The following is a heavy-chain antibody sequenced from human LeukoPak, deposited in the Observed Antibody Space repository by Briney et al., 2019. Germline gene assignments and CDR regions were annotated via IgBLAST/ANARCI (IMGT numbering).Heavy chain of an antibody. CDR3: ARDYIAAAGPNGDY. D-gene: IGHD6-13*01. CDR1: GFTFDDYT. J-gene: IGHJ4*02. Sequence: GGSLRLSCAASGFTFDDYTMHWVRQAPGKGLEWVSLITWDGDSTYYADSVKGRFTISRDNSKNTLYLQMNSLRAEDTAVYYCARDYIAAAGPNGDYWGQGTLVTVSS. CDR2: ITWDGDST. V-gene: IGHV3-43*01.